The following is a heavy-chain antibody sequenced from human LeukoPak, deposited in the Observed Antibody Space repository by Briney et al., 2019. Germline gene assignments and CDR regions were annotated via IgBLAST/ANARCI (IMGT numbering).Heavy chain of an antibody. CDR1: GYSFTSYW. CDR2: IYPGDSDT. D-gene: IGHD3-9*01. Sequence: GESLKISCKGSGYSFTSYWIGWVRQMPGKGLEWMGIIYPGDSDTRYSPSFQGQVTISADKSISTAYLQWSSLKASDTAIYYFAGRYFQILAGRGAFDYWGQGTLVTVSS. V-gene: IGHV5-51*01. J-gene: IGHJ4*02. CDR3: AGRYFQILAGRGAFDY.